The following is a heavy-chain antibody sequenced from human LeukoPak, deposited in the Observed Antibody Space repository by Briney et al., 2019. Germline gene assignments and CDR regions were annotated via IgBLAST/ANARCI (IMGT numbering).Heavy chain of an antibody. J-gene: IGHJ3*02. Sequence: GGSLRLSCAASGFTFSSYTMNWVRQPPGKGLEWVANIKQDGSEKYYVDSVKGRFTISRDNAKNSLYLQMNSLRAEDTAVYYCARSGNYHYHDAFDMWGQGTMVTVSS. CDR2: IKQDGSEK. CDR3: ARSGNYHYHDAFDM. V-gene: IGHV3-7*01. CDR1: GFTFSSYT. D-gene: IGHD1-26*01.